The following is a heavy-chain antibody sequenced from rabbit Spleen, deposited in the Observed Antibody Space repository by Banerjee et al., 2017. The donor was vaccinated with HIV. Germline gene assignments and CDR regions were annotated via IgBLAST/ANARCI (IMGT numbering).Heavy chain of an antibody. J-gene: IGHJ4*01. CDR2: INSISGDT. Sequence: QEQLVESGGGLVKPEGSLKLSCTASGFSFSNKAVMCWVRQAPGKGLEWIACINSISGDTVYARWAKGRFTTSKASATTVTLQMTSLTPADTATYFCAREDGGSGWSGNLWGPGTLVTVS. CDR1: GFSFSNKAV. CDR3: AREDGGSGWSGNL. D-gene: IGHD4-1*01. V-gene: IGHV1S45*01.